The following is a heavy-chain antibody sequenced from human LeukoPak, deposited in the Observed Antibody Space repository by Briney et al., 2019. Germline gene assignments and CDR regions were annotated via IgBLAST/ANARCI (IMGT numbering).Heavy chain of an antibody. CDR3: ARGMTYYYGSGKFDY. CDR2: TNTDGSST. CDR1: GFTFSSSW. Sequence: GGSLRLSCAASGFTFSSSWMHWVRQAPGKELVWVSRTNTDGSSTTYADSVKGRFTISRDNAKNTVYLEMNSLRAEDTAVYYCARGMTYYYGSGKFDYWGQGSLVTVSS. V-gene: IGHV3-74*01. D-gene: IGHD3-10*01. J-gene: IGHJ4*02.